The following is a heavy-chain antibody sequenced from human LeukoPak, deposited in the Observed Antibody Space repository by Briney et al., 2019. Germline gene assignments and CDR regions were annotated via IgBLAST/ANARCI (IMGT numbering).Heavy chain of an antibody. J-gene: IGHJ4*02. D-gene: IGHD1-26*01. CDR1: GFTFSSSA. CDR2: ISPSGTGT. CDR3: AKLPGATTD. V-gene: IGHV3-23*01. Sequence: GGSLRLSCAASGFTFSSSAMTWVRQAPGKGLEWVSSISPSGTGTYYADSVRVRFTISRDNSKNTLFLQVNSLRAEDTALYYCAKLPGATTDWGQGTLVTVSS.